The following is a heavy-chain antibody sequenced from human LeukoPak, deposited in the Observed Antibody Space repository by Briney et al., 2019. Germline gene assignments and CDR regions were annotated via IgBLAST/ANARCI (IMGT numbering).Heavy chain of an antibody. J-gene: IGHJ6*03. CDR2: IYSSGST. V-gene: IGHV3-66*04. CDR3: ASHDSGVRGVYYYYYMDV. CDR1: GFTVSSNY. Sequence: GGSLRLSCAPSGFTVSSNYMSWVRQAPGKGLEGVSVIYSSGSTYYADSVKGRFTISRDNSKNTLYLQMNSLRAEDTAVYYCASHDSGVRGVYYYYYMDVWGKGTTVTVSS. D-gene: IGHD3-10*01.